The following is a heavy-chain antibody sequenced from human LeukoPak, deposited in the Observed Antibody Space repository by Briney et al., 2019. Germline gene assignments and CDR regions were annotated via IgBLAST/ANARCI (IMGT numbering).Heavy chain of an antibody. CDR1: VYTFTGYY. CDR2: INPNSGGT. D-gene: IGHD3-22*01. J-gene: IGHJ4*02. V-gene: IGHV1-2*02. Sequence: ALVKVSCKASVYTFTGYYMHWVRQAPGQGLEWMGWINPNSGGTNYAQKFQGRVTMTRDTSISTAYMELNRLRSDDTAVYFCARVIPDYYDSSGYPLFFDYWGQGTLVTVSS. CDR3: ARVIPDYYDSSGYPLFFDY.